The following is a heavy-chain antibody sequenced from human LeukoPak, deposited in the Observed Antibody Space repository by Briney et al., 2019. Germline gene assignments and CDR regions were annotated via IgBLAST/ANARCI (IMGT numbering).Heavy chain of an antibody. V-gene: IGHV3-7*01. CDR2: IKQDGSEK. J-gene: IGHJ6*02. D-gene: IGHD6-13*01. CDR1: GFTFSSYW. Sequence: GGSLRLSCAASGFTFSSYWMSWVRQAPGKGLEWVANIKQDGSEKYYVDSVKGRFTISRDNAKNSLYLQMNSPRAEDTAVYYCARDGRSSSWYFLYYYYGMDVWGQGTTVTVSS. CDR3: ARDGRSSSWYFLYYYYGMDV.